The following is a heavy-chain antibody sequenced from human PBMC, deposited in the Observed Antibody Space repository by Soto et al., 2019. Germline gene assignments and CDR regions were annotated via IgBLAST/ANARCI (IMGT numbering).Heavy chain of an antibody. J-gene: IGHJ3*02. CDR3: VRHQGDLWDLDI. CDR2: MYYSGST. Sequence: QLQLQESGPGLVKPSETLSLTCTVSGDSISSTSNYWGWVRQPPGKGLEWIGSMYYSGSTYYNPSLKSRVTISGDTSKNQFSLQLSSVTAADTAVYYCVRHQGDLWDLDIWGQGTMVTVSS. V-gene: IGHV4-39*01. CDR1: GDSISSTSNY. D-gene: IGHD3-10*01.